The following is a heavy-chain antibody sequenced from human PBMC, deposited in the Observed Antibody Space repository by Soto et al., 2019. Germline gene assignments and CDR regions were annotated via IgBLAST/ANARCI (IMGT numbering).Heavy chain of an antibody. J-gene: IGHJ6*02. V-gene: IGHV5-51*01. CDR3: ARRGYCSSTSCYNPDSYYGMDV. CDR2: IYPGDSDT. CDR1: GCSCTSYW. Sequence: GVSLKICWKGAGCSCTSYWVGLVRQMTGKGLEWMGIIYPGDSDTRYSPSFQGQVTISADKSISTAYLQWSSLKASDTAMYYCARRGYCSSTSCYNPDSYYGMDVWGQGTTVTVSS. D-gene: IGHD2-2*02.